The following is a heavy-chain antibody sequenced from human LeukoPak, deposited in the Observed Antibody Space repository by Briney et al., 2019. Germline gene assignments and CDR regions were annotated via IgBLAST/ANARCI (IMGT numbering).Heavy chain of an antibody. CDR2: SGDSDGST. D-gene: IGHD2-15*01. Sequence: GGSLRLSCAASGFTLSGSGMSWVRQAPGKGLEWISSSGDSDGSTYYADSLKGRFTISRDNSKNTLYLQMNNLRAEDTAVYYCAKGGCRGTCNPLAYWGQGALVTVSP. CDR3: AKGGCRGTCNPLAY. CDR1: GFTLSGSG. V-gene: IGHV3-23*01. J-gene: IGHJ4*02.